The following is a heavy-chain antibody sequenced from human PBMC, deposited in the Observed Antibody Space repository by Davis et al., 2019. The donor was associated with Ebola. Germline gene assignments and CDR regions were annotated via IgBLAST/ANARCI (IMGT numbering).Heavy chain of an antibody. CDR2: ISGDGGST. Sequence: PGGSLRLSCAASGFTFDDYAMHWVRQAPGKGLEWVSLISGDGGSTYYADSVKGRFTISRENAKNSLYLQMNSLRAEDTAVYYCAREGTTSYYYYGMDVWGQGTTVTVSS. CDR1: GFTFDDYA. J-gene: IGHJ6*02. V-gene: IGHV3-43*02. CDR3: AREGTTSYYYYGMDV. D-gene: IGHD2/OR15-2a*01.